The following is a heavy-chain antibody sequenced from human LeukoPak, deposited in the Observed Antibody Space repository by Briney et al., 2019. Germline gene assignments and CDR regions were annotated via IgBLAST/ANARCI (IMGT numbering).Heavy chain of an antibody. J-gene: IGHJ6*02. CDR3: AKGAPTGLRDYYYYGMDV. D-gene: IGHD2-15*01. Sequence: GGSLRLSCAASGFTFDDNAMHWVRQAPGKGLEWVSLISWDGGSTYYADSVKGRFTISRDNSKNSLYLQMSSLRAEDTALYYCAKGAPTGLRDYYYYGMDVWGQGTTVTVSS. CDR2: ISWDGGST. V-gene: IGHV3-43D*03. CDR1: GFTFDDNA.